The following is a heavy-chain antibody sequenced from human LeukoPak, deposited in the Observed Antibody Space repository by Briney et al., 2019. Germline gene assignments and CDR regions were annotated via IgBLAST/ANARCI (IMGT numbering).Heavy chain of an antibody. D-gene: IGHD2-8*02. Sequence: GGSLRLSCAASGFTFSSYSMNGVRQPPGKGLEWVSSIFPSGGEIHYADSVRGRFTISRDNSKSTLSLQMNSLRAEDTAIYYCATYRQVLLPFESWGQGTLVTVSS. CDR1: GFTFSSYS. CDR2: IFPSGGEI. J-gene: IGHJ5*01. CDR3: ATYRQVLLPFES. V-gene: IGHV3-21*04.